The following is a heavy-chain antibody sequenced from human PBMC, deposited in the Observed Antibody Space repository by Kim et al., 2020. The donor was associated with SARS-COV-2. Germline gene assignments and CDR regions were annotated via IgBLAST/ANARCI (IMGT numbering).Heavy chain of an antibody. CDR2: INPNSGGT. J-gene: IGHJ4*02. CDR3: ARDENAGTYYRGSFDY. D-gene: IGHD3-10*01. Sequence: ASVKVSCKASGYSFIDYYVHWVRQAPGQGLEWMGWINPNSGGTNFAQKFQGRVTMTRDTSISTAYMELSRLRSDDTAVYFCARDENAGTYYRGSFDYWGQGTLVTVSS. V-gene: IGHV1-2*02. CDR1: GYSFIDYY.